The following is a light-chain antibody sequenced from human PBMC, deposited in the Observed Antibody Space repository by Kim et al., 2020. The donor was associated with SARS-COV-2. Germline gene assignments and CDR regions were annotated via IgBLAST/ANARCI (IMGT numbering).Light chain of an antibody. CDR3: QKRKNRGGDLYT. CDR2: GAS. V-gene: IGKV3-11*01. Sequence: EIVLTQSPATLSLSPGESATLSCRASQSVSDYLAWYQQKPGQAPRLLMYGASNRATGIPARFSGGGSGTDFTLTISSLEPEDFAVYYCQKRKNRGGDLYTFGQGTKLEI. J-gene: IGKJ2*01. CDR1: QSVSDY.